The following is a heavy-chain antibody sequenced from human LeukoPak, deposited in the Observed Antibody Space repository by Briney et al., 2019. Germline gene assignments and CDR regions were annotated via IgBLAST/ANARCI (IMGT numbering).Heavy chain of an antibody. CDR1: GYTFTSYG. CDR3: ARVFGVYDYVWGSYRWDPFDY. V-gene: IGHV1-18*01. Sequence: ASVKVSCKATGYTFTSYGINWVRQAPGQGLEWMGWISAYNGNTNYAQKLQGRVTMTTDTSTSTAYMELRSLRSDDTAVYYCARVFGVYDYVWGSYRWDPFDYWGQGTLVTVSS. CDR2: ISAYNGNT. J-gene: IGHJ4*02. D-gene: IGHD3-16*02.